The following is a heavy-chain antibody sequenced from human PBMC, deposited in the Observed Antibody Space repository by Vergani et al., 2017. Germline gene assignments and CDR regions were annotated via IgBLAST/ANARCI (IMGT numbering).Heavy chain of an antibody. Sequence: EVQLVESGGGLVKPGGSLRLSCAASGFTFSSYSMNWVRQAPGKGLEWVSSISSSSSYIYYADSVKGRFTISRDNAKNSLYLQMNSLRAEDTAAYYCARSDVDTSGLDYWGQGTLVTVSS. V-gene: IGHV3-21*01. D-gene: IGHD5-18*01. CDR3: ARSDVDTSGLDY. CDR2: ISSSSSYI. CDR1: GFTFSSYS. J-gene: IGHJ4*02.